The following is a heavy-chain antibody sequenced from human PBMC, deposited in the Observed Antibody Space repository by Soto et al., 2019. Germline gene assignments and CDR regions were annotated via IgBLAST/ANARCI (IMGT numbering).Heavy chain of an antibody. CDR1: GGSISSYY. Sequence: SETLSLTFTVSGGSISSYYWSWIRQPPGKGLEWMGYIYYSGSTNYNPSLKSRVTISVDTSKNQFSLKLSSVTAADTAVYYCARVFTMVRGVITYADAFDIWGQGTMVTVSS. CDR3: ARVFTMVRGVITYADAFDI. CDR2: IYYSGST. J-gene: IGHJ3*02. D-gene: IGHD3-10*01. V-gene: IGHV4-59*01.